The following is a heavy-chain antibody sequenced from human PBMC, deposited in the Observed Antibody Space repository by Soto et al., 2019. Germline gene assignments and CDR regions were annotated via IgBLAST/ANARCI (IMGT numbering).Heavy chain of an antibody. CDR2: ISAYNGNT. J-gene: IGHJ4*02. CDR1: GYTFTSYG. CDR3: ARDAAIGMNDY. Sequence: QVQLVQSGAEVKKPGASVKVSCKASGYTFTSYGISWVRQAPGQGLEWMGWISAYNGNTKYAQKLQGRVTMTTDTATSTAYTELRSMRSDYTAVYYCARDAAIGMNDYWGQGTLVTVSS. V-gene: IGHV1-18*01. D-gene: IGHD1-20*01.